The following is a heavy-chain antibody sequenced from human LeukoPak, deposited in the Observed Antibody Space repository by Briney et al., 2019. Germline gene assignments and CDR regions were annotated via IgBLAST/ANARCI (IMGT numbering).Heavy chain of an antibody. V-gene: IGHV3-9*01. D-gene: IGHD1-1*01. Sequence: GGSLRLSCAASGFTFDDYAMHWVRQAPGKGLEWVSGISWNSGSIGYADSVKGRFTISRDNAKNSLYLQMNSLRAEDTALYYCAKVQTGTTGMDVWGQGTTVTVSS. J-gene: IGHJ6*02. CDR3: AKVQTGTTGMDV. CDR2: ISWNSGSI. CDR1: GFTFDDYA.